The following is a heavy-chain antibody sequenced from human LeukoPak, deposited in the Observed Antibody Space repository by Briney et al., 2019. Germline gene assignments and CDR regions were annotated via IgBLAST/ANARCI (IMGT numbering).Heavy chain of an antibody. Sequence: PSETLSLTCTVSGGSISTYYWNWIRQPPGKGLEWIGEINHSGSTNYNPSLKSRVTISVDTSKNQFSLKLSSVTAADTAVYYCAGVGMGTGYWGQGTLVTVSS. CDR2: INHSGST. D-gene: IGHD5-24*01. J-gene: IGHJ4*02. CDR1: GGSISTYY. CDR3: AGVGMGTGY. V-gene: IGHV4-34*01.